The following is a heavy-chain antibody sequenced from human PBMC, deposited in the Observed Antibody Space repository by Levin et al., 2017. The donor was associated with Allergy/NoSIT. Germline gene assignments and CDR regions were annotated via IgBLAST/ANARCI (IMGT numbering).Heavy chain of an antibody. D-gene: IGHD6-13*01. CDR1: GGSFRGYY. V-gene: IGHV4-34*01. CDR3: ARGRGIAAAGHGAHGYFDL. J-gene: IGHJ2*01. CDR2: INHSGST. Sequence: TLSLTCAVYGGSFRGYYWSWIRQPPGKGLEWIGEINHSGSTNYNPSLKSRVTISVDTSKNQFSLKLSSVTAADTAVYYCARGRGIAAAGHGAHGYFDLWGRGTLVTVSS.